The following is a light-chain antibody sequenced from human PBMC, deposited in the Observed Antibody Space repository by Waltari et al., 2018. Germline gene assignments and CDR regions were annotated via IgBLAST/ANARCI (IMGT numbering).Light chain of an antibody. CDR3: AAWDNSLNGYL. CDR1: SSNIGRDN. CDR2: NNN. J-gene: IGLJ1*01. V-gene: IGLV1-47*01. Sequence: SVLTQPPSASGTPGQRVTMSCSGSSSNIGRDNVYWYQQLPGTTPKLLIYNNNQRPSGVPDRFSGSKSGTSASLAISGLRSDDEADYYCAAWDNSLNGYLFGTGTKVTVL.